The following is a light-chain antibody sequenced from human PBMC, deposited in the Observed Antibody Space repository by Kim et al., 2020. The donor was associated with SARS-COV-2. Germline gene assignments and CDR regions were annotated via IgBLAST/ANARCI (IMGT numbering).Light chain of an antibody. CDR1: QNVSGW. CDR3: QQYNSYSPWT. CDR2: DAS. J-gene: IGKJ1*01. V-gene: IGKV1-5*01. Sequence: ASRGDGVPIPCRASQNVSGWLAWYQQKPGKAPNLLIYDASSLQSGVPSRFSGSGSGTEFTLTISSLQPEDFATYYCQQYNSYSPWTFGQGTKLEI.